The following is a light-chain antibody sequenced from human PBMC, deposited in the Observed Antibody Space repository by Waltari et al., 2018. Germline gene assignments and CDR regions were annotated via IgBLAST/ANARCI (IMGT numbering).Light chain of an antibody. J-gene: IGKJ1*01. Sequence: EIVLTQSPATLSLSPGERATLSCRASQSVRRYLAWYQQKPGQAPRLLIYDASNRATGIPARFSGGGSGTDFTLTISSLAPEDFAVDYCQQRSSWPPTFGQGTKVEIK. CDR1: QSVRRY. CDR3: QQRSSWPPT. V-gene: IGKV3-11*01. CDR2: DAS.